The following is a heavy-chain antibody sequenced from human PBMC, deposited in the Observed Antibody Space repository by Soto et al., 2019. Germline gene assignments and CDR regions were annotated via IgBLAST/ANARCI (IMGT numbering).Heavy chain of an antibody. CDR3: ASRGSHISFSGVAPNYYYYALDV. Sequence: SETLSLTCSVSGSSMTTYYWHWIRQAPGKGLEWIGFIYNSGRGSTGSNPSLSSRVTFSIETSKNQFSLKLDSVTAADTAVYYCASRGSHISFSGVAPNYYYYALDVWGQGTTVTV. V-gene: IGHV4-59*01. J-gene: IGHJ6*02. CDR2: IYNSGRGST. D-gene: IGHD3-3*01. CDR1: GSSMTTYY.